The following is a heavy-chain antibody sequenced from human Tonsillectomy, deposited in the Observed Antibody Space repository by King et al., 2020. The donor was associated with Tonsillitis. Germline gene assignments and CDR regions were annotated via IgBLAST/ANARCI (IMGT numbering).Heavy chain of an antibody. CDR2: INRGGIEK. J-gene: IGHJ3*02. CDR3: ARDSTPVEAPKIYYDALDI. CDR1: GFTFSTYW. D-gene: IGHD1-26*01. V-gene: IGHV3-7*01. Sequence: QLVQSGGGLVQPGGSLRLSCVGSGFTFSTYWMTWVRQAPGKGLEWVANINRGGIEKSYVDSVEGRFTISRDNAKNSLYLQMNSLRGGDTAVYYCARDSTPVEAPKIYYDALDIWGQGEVVTVSP.